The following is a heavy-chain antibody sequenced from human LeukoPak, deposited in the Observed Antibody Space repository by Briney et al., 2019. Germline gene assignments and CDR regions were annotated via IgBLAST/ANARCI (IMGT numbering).Heavy chain of an antibody. D-gene: IGHD2-21*02. V-gene: IGHV3-73*01. CDR2: IRNKANSYAT. CDR1: GFTFSTYN. Sequence: GGSLRLSCTASGFTFSTYNMNCVRQASGKGLEWVGRIRNKANSYATTYAASMKGRFTISRDDSKNTAYLQMNSLKTEDTAMYYCTGLYYCGGDCYPDYWGQGTTVTVSS. J-gene: IGHJ4*03. CDR3: TGLYYCGGDCYPDY.